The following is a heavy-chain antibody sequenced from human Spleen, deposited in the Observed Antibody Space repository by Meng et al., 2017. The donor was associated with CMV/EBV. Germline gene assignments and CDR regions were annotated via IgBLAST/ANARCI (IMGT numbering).Heavy chain of an antibody. CDR3: ARGRGNDFWSGYSTTEFDP. D-gene: IGHD3-3*01. CDR2: INHSGGA. V-gene: IGHV4-34*01. CDR1: SFSRYF. Sequence: SFSRYFWCWIRQSPGKGLEWIGEINHSGGANYNPSLKSRVIISADTSKNHFSLKMSSMTAADTGVYYCARGRGNDFWSGYSTTEFDPWGQGTLVTVSS. J-gene: IGHJ5*02.